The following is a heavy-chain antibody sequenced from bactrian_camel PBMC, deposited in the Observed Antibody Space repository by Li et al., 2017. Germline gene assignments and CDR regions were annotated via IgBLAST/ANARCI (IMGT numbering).Heavy chain of an antibody. D-gene: IGHD3*01. CDR3: AAANWAGQSTMVRITPDLFAY. V-gene: IGHV3S53*01. CDR2: LRTSDGSI. J-gene: IGHJ6*01. Sequence: HVQLVESGGGSVQAGGTLKLSCATSGEIFSTCEMGWYRQAPGKERELVSRLRTSDGSINYAASVKGRFTISRIYQDSARSTLVLQMDDLKPEDTAIYYCAAANWAGQSTMVRITPDLFAYWGQGTQVTVS. CDR1: GEIFSTCE.